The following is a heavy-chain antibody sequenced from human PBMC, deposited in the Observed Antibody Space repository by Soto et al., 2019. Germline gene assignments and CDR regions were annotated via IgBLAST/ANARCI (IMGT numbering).Heavy chain of an antibody. D-gene: IGHD3-16*01. CDR3: ARQPHSGGVTLTYNWFDP. Sequence: SETLSLTCTVSGGSISSSSYYWGWIRQPPGKGLEWIGSIYYSGSTYYNPSLKSRVTISVDTSKNQFSLKLSSVTAADTAVYYCARQPHSGGVTLTYNWFDPWGQGTLVTVSS. V-gene: IGHV4-39*01. J-gene: IGHJ5*02. CDR1: GGSISSSSYY. CDR2: IYYSGST.